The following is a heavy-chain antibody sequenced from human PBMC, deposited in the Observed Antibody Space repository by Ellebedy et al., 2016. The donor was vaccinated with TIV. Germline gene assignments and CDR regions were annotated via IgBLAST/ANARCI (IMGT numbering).Heavy chain of an antibody. J-gene: IGHJ4*02. Sequence: MPSETLSLTCTVSGGPISSYYWSWIRQPAGKGLEWIGRIYTSGSTNYNPSLQRRVTMSVDTSKNQFSLKLSTVTAADTAVYYCAGGYSSGWTDYWGRGTLVTVSS. CDR2: IYTSGST. CDR3: AGGYSSGWTDY. D-gene: IGHD6-19*01. V-gene: IGHV4-4*07. CDR1: GGPISSYY.